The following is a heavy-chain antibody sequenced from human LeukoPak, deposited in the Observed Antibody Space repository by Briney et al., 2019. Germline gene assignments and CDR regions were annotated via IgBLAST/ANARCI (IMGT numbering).Heavy chain of an antibody. V-gene: IGHV3-7*01. CDR3: ARMTTADY. D-gene: IGHD4-17*01. Sequence: PGGSLRLSCAASGFTFSGYWMSWVRQAPGKGLEWVANINQDGSKKYYVDSVKGRFTISRDNAKNSLYPQMNSLRAEDTAVYYCARMTTADYWGQGTLVTVSS. CDR2: INQDGSKK. CDR1: GFTFSGYW. J-gene: IGHJ4*02.